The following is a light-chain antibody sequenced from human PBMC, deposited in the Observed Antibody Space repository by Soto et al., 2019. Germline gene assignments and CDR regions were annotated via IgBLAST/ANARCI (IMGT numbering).Light chain of an antibody. CDR2: AAS. J-gene: IGKJ4*01. V-gene: IGKV1-9*01. Sequence: IQLTQSPSSLSASVGDRVTITCRASQGISSYLAWYQQKPGKAPKLLIYAASTLQSGVPSRFSGSGSGTDFTLTICRLKLKIFASYSCQQLNSYPLTFGGGPRVNI. CDR1: QGISSY. CDR3: QQLNSYPLT.